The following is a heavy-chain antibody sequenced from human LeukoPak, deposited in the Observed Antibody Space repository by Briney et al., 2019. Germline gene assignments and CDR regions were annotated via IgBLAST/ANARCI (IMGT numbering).Heavy chain of an antibody. CDR3: AKDLSLRGELLPDFDY. V-gene: IGHV3-9*01. D-gene: IGHD1-26*01. J-gene: IGHJ4*02. CDR2: ISWNSGSI. CDR1: GFTFDDYA. Sequence: PGGSLRLSCAASGFTFDDYAMHWVRQAPGKGLEWVSGISWNSGSIGYADSVKGRFTISRDNAKNSLYLQMNSLRAEDTALYYCAKDLSLRGELLPDFDYWGQGTLVTVSS.